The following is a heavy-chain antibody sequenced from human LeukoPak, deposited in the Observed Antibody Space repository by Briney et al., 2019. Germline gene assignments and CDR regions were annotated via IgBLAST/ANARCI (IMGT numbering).Heavy chain of an antibody. V-gene: IGHV3-11*04. J-gene: IGHJ4*02. CDR1: GFTFSDYY. CDR3: ARDRVVVVAATPTPFDY. Sequence: GGSLRLSCAASGFTFSDYYMSWIRQAPGKGLEWVSYISSSGSTIYYADSVKGRFTISRDNAKNSLYLQMNSLRAEDTAVYYCARDRVVVVAATPTPFDYWGQGTLVTVSS. CDR2: ISSSGSTI. D-gene: IGHD2-15*01.